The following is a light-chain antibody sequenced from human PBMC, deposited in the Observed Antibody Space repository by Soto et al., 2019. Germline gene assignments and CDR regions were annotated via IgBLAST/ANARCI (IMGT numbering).Light chain of an antibody. CDR1: QSVSSN. CDR3: QQYNNWPHS. CDR2: GAS. V-gene: IGKV3-15*01. Sequence: EIVMTQSPATLSLSPGQRATLSCRASQSVSSNLAWYQQILGQAPRLLISGASTRATGIPASFTGSGSGTEYNLTISSLQSDDFAGYYCQQYNNWPHSFGQGTKVDVK. J-gene: IGKJ2*01.